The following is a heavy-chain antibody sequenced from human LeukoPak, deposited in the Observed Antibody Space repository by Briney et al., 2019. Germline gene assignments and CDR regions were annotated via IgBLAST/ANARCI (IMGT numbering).Heavy chain of an antibody. CDR1: GGTFSSYA. CDR2: IIPILGIA. V-gene: IGHV1-69*04. CDR3: ARDPALGYSYGYNWFDP. D-gene: IGHD5-18*01. Sequence: SVKVSCKASGGTFSSYAISWVRQAPGQGLEWMGRIIPILGIANYAQKFQGRVTITADKSTSTAYMELSSLRSEDTAVYYCARDPALGYSYGYNWFDPRGQGTLVTVSS. J-gene: IGHJ5*02.